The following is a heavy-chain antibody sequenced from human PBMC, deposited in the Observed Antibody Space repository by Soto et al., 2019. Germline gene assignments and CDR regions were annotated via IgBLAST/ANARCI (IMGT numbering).Heavy chain of an antibody. Sequence: QVQLVQSGAEVKKPGASVKVSCKASGYTFANYGIMWVRQAPGQGLEWMGRIGGYNGNRNHAQKFQGRVTMTTDTSTSTAYMELRSLRSDDTAVYYCARSHPLFYYMDVWGKGTTVTVSS. CDR1: GYTFANYG. V-gene: IGHV1-18*01. CDR2: IGGYNGNR. CDR3: ARSHPLFYYMDV. J-gene: IGHJ6*03.